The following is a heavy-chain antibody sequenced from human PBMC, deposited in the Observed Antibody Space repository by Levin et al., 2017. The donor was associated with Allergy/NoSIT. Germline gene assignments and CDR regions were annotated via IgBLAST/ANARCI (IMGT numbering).Heavy chain of an antibody. CDR2: ISGSGGST. D-gene: IGHD3-3*01. J-gene: IGHJ5*02. V-gene: IGHV3-23*01. CDR3: AAYYDFWSGYSKTHRGLNWFDP. Sequence: GESLKISCAASGFTFSSYAMSWVRQAPGKGLEWVSAISGSGGSTYYADSVKGRFTISRDNSKNTLYLQMNSLRAEDTAVYYCAAYYDFWSGYSKTHRGLNWFDPWGQGTLVTVSS. CDR1: GFTFSSYA.